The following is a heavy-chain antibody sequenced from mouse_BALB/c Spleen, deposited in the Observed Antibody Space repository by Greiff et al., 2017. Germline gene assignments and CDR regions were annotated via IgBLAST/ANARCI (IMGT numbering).Heavy chain of an antibody. CDR1: GFTFSSYA. Sequence: EVKLVESGGGLVKPGGSLKLSCAASGFTFSSYAMSWVRQTPEKRLEWVASISSGGSTYYPDSVKGRFTISRDNARNILYLQMSSLRSEDTAMYYCARGGSVPLDYWGQGTTLTVSS. V-gene: IGHV5-6-5*01. D-gene: IGHD1-1*01. CDR3: ARGGSVPLDY. CDR2: ISSGGST. J-gene: IGHJ2*01.